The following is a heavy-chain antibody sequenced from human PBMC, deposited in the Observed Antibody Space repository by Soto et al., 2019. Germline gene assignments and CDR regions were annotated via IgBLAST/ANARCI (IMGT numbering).Heavy chain of an antibody. CDR3: ARHSSVYGVGNGMDV. V-gene: IGHV4-39*01. Sequence: SETLSLTCTVSGGSISSSSYYWGWIRQPPGKGLEWIGSIYYSGSTYYNPSLKSRVTISVDTSKNQFSLKLSSVAAADTAVYYCARHSSVYGVGNGMDVWGQGTTVTVSS. D-gene: IGHD2-8*01. CDR1: GGSISSSSYY. CDR2: IYYSGST. J-gene: IGHJ6*02.